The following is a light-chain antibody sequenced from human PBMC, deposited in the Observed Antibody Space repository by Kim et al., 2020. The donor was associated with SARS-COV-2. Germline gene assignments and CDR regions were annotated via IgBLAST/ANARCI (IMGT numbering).Light chain of an antibody. Sequence: EIVMMQSPATLSVYPGERATLSCRASQTFGTNLAWYQQKPGQAPRLLIYRTSTRATGVPARFSGSGSGTEFTLTISSLQSDDFATYYCQQYNNWPLPCTFGQGTKLEI. CDR1: QTFGTN. J-gene: IGKJ2*02. CDR3: QQYNNWPLPCT. CDR2: RTS. V-gene: IGKV3-15*01.